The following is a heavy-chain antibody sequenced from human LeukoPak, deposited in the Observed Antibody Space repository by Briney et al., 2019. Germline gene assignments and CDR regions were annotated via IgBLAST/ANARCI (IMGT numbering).Heavy chain of an antibody. Sequence: SETLFLTCTVSSGSISSYYWSWIRQPPGKGVEWIAYISYSGHTNSNASLKSRVTISVDTSKNQISLKLSSVTAADTAVYYCARHGYDTGNYLAHFDYWGQGTLVTVSS. D-gene: IGHD4-11*01. J-gene: IGHJ4*02. V-gene: IGHV4-59*08. CDR2: ISYSGHT. CDR1: SGSISSYY. CDR3: ARHGYDTGNYLAHFDY.